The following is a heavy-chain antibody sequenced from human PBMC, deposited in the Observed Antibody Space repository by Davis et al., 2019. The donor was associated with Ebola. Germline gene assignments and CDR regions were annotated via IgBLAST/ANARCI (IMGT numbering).Heavy chain of an antibody. Sequence: GESLKISCKSSGYSFTSYWIGWVRQMSGKGLEWMAIMYPGGSQITYSPSFPGQVTISADKSISTAYLQWTSLKASDTAMYYCATVERGALLGYWGQGTLVTVSS. D-gene: IGHD1-1*01. J-gene: IGHJ4*02. CDR1: GYSFTSYW. CDR2: MYPGGSQI. CDR3: ATVERGALLGY. V-gene: IGHV5-51*01.